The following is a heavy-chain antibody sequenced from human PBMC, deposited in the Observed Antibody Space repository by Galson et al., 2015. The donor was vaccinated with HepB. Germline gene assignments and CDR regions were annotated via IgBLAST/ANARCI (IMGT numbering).Heavy chain of an antibody. CDR3: ARDTYSSSWILRRGSFDY. V-gene: IGHV4-34*01. J-gene: IGHJ4*02. Sequence: LSLTCAVYGGSFSGYYWSWIRQPPGKGLEWIGEINHSGSTNYNPSLKSRVTISVDTSKNQFSLKLSSVTAADTAVYYCARDTYSSSWILRRGSFDYWGQGTLVTVSS. CDR2: INHSGST. CDR1: GGSFSGYY. D-gene: IGHD6-13*01.